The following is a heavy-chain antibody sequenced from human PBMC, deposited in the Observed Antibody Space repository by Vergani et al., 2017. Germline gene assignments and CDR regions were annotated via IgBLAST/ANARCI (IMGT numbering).Heavy chain of an antibody. Sequence: QLQLQESGPRLVKPSETLSLTCSLSGMSISNNNYYWGWIRQPPGKGLEWIGSIYDSRNNNYSPSLKSRVSISVDTSKNQFSLNLASVTAADTAVYYCARHLRQLARNDVFDIWGHGTLVTVSS. D-gene: IGHD6-6*01. J-gene: IGHJ3*02. CDR1: GMSISNNNYY. V-gene: IGHV4-39*01. CDR2: IYDSRNN. CDR3: ARHLRQLARNDVFDI.